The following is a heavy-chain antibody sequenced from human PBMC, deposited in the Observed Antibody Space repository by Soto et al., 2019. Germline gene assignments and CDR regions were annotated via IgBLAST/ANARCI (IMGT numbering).Heavy chain of an antibody. V-gene: IGHV3-30-3*01. Sequence: GGSLRLSCAASGFTFSSYAMHWVRQAPGKGLEWGAVISYDGSNKYYADSVKGRFTISRDNSKNTLYLQMNSLRAEDTAVYYCARGGYCSGGSCRRNWFDPWGQGTLVTVSS. CDR3: ARGGYCSGGSCRRNWFDP. D-gene: IGHD2-15*01. CDR1: GFTFSSYA. J-gene: IGHJ5*02. CDR2: ISYDGSNK.